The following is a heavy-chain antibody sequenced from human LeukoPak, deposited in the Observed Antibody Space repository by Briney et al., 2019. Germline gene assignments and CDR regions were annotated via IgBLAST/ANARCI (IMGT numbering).Heavy chain of an antibody. D-gene: IGHD6-13*01. CDR1: GYTFTGYY. CDR2: INPNSGGT. V-gene: IGHV1-2*02. CDR3: ARETSIYSSSWFP. J-gene: IGHJ5*02. Sequence: GASVKVSCKASGYTFTGYYMHWVRQAPGQGLEWMGWINPNSGGTNYAQKFQGRVTMTRDTSISTAYMELSRLRSDDTAVYYCARETSIYSSSWFPWGQGTLVTVSS.